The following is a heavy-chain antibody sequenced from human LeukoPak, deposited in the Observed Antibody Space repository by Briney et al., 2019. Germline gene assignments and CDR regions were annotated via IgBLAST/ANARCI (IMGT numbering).Heavy chain of an antibody. CDR2: ISYDGSNE. J-gene: IGHJ4*02. CDR3: ARGYSYGASGFDY. V-gene: IGHV3-30*04. Sequence: PGGSLRLSCAASGFTFSSYVMHWVRQAPGKGLEWVAIISYDGSNEYYADSVKGRFTISRDNSKNTLYLQMNSLRAADTAVYYCARGYSYGASGFDYWGQGTLVTVSS. D-gene: IGHD5-18*01. CDR1: GFTFSSYV.